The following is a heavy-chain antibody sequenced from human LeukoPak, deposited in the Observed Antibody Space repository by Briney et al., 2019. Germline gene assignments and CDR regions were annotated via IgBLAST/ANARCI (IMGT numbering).Heavy chain of an antibody. Sequence: KSSETLSLTCTVSGGSISSSSYYWGWIRQPPGKGLGWIGSIYYSGSTYYNPSLKSRVTISVDTSKNQFSLKLSSVTAADTAVYYCARQGGYSYGLDAFDIWGKGTMVTVSS. CDR3: ARQGGYSYGLDAFDI. CDR1: GGSISSSSYY. V-gene: IGHV4-39*01. CDR2: IYYSGST. J-gene: IGHJ3*02. D-gene: IGHD5-18*01.